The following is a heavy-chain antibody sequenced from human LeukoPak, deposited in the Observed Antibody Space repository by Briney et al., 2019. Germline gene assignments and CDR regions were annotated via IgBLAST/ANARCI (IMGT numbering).Heavy chain of an antibody. CDR2: ISGSGGST. CDR1: GFTFSSYA. D-gene: IGHD3-22*01. Sequence: GGSLRLSCAASGFTFSSYAMSWVRQAPGKGLEWVSAISGSGGSTYYADSVKGRFTISRDNSKNTLYLQMNSLRAEDTAVYYCASGYYYDSSGWFVDYFDYWGQGTLVTVSS. J-gene: IGHJ4*02. V-gene: IGHV3-23*01. CDR3: ASGYYYDSSGWFVDYFDY.